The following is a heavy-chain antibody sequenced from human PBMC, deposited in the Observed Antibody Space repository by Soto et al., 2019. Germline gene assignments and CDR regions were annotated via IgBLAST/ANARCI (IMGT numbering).Heavy chain of an antibody. CDR3: ARDQDFYDSSGHDAFEI. V-gene: IGHV4-31*03. J-gene: IGHJ3*02. CDR2: IYYSGST. D-gene: IGHD3-22*01. Sequence: SETLSLTCTVSGGSTSSGGYYWSWIRQHPGKGLEWIGYIYYSGSTHYNPSLKSRVTISVDTSKNQFSLRLSSVTAADTAVYYCARDQDFYDSSGHDAFEIWGQGTMVTVSS. CDR1: GGSTSSGGYY.